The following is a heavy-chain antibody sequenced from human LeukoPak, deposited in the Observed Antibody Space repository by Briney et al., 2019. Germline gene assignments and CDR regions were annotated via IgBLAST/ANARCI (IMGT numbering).Heavy chain of an antibody. CDR1: GFIFTNAW. CDR3: ASPPYSETYFVYY. V-gene: IGHV3-74*03. D-gene: IGHD1-26*01. J-gene: IGHJ4*02. Sequence: PGGSLRLSCAASGFIFTNAWMTWVRQAPGKGLVWVARINSDGSSTKYADSAKGRFTISRDNAKNTVHLQMNSLRAEDTAVYYCASPPYSETYFVYYWGQGTLVTVSS. CDR2: INSDGSST.